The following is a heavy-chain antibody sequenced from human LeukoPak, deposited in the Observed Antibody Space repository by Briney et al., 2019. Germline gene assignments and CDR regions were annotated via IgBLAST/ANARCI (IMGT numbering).Heavy chain of an antibody. J-gene: IGHJ4*02. D-gene: IGHD4-17*01. CDR1: GFTFRSHG. CDR3: ARDGQDYGDYFWYFDY. Sequence: GGSLRLSCAASGFTFRSHGMHWVRQAPGKGLEWVAVIWYDGSNEYYAESVQGRFTISRDNSKNTLSLQMNSLRAEDTAVYYCARDGQDYGDYFWYFDYWGQGTLVTVSS. V-gene: IGHV3-33*01. CDR2: IWYDGSNE.